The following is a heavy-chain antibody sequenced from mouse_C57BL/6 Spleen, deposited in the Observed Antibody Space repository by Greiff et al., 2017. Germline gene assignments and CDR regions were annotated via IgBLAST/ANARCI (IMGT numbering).Heavy chain of an antibody. CDR1: GFTFSDYY. CDR2: INYDGSST. J-gene: IGHJ4*01. Sequence: EVKVVESEGGLVQPGSSMKLSCTASGFTFSDYYMAWVRQVPEKGLEWVANINYDGSSTYYLDSLKSRFIISRDNAKNILYLQMSSLKSEDTATYYCAREDYDVEAMDYWGQGTSVTVSS. V-gene: IGHV5-16*01. CDR3: AREDYDVEAMDY. D-gene: IGHD2-4*01.